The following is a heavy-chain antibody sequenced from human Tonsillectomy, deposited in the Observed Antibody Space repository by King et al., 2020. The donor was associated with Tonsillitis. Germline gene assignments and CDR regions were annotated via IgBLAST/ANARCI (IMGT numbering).Heavy chain of an antibody. CDR1: GYIFTSYD. CDR3: SRVPNRFCTGGRCYFFFYFQH. D-gene: IGHD2-15*01. Sequence: LQLVQSGAEVKKPGASVKVSCKASGYIFTSYDINWVRQAPGQGLEWMGWMNPTSGNTGYAHQFQGRITMTRDTSINTAFLELGSLIFEDTGVYYCSRVPNRFCTGGRCYFFFYFQHWGQGTLVTVSS. V-gene: IGHV1-8*01. CDR2: MNPTSGNT. J-gene: IGHJ1*01.